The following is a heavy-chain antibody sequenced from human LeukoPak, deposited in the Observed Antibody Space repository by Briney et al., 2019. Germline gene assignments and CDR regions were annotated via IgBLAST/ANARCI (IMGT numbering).Heavy chain of an antibody. Sequence: SSETLSLTCTVSGYSISSGYYWGWIRQPPKKGLEWIGTIYHSGSTYYNPSLKSRVTISLDTSKNQFSLKLSSVTAADTAVYYCARAGVVVTAIGDAFDIWGQGTMVTVSS. D-gene: IGHD2-21*02. V-gene: IGHV4-38-2*02. J-gene: IGHJ3*02. CDR2: IYHSGST. CDR1: GYSISSGYY. CDR3: ARAGVVVTAIGDAFDI.